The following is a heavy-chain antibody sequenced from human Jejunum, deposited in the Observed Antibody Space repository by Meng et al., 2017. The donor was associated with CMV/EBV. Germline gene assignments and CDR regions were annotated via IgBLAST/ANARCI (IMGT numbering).Heavy chain of an antibody. CDR3: AASYLNFEY. Sequence: SCKASGGTLRSYTTSWVRQAPGQGLEWMGRIIPILGTEHYAQRFQDGITITADTSTNTAYMELRSLTSEDTAVFYCAASYLNFEYWGQGTLVTVSS. D-gene: IGHD6-6*01. J-gene: IGHJ4*02. CDR1: GGTLRSYT. V-gene: IGHV1-69*08. CDR2: IIPILGTE.